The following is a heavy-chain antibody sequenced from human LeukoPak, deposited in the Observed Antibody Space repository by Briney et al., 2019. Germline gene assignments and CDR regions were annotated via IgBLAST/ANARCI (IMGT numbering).Heavy chain of an antibody. Sequence: QTGGSLRLSCAASGFTFSSYAMSWVRQAPGKGLEGVSAISVSGGSTYYADSVKGRFTISRDNSKNTLYLQMNSLRAEDTAVYYCAKVSGSGGTKYQPFDYWGQGTLVTVSS. D-gene: IGHD2-15*01. CDR2: ISVSGGST. V-gene: IGHV3-23*01. CDR1: GFTFSSYA. CDR3: AKVSGSGGTKYQPFDY. J-gene: IGHJ4*02.